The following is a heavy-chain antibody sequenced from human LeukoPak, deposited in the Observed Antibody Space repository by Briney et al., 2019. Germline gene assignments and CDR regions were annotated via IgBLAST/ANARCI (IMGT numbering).Heavy chain of an antibody. D-gene: IGHD3-22*01. V-gene: IGHV1-2*02. Sequence: ASVKVSCKASGYTFTGYYMHWVRQAPGQGLEWMGWINPNSGGTNYAQKFQGRVTMTRDTSISTAYMELSRLRSDDTAVYYCARIGEHSDSSGNAAYWGQGTLVTVSS. CDR2: INPNSGGT. J-gene: IGHJ4*02. CDR1: GYTFTGYY. CDR3: ARIGEHSDSSGNAAY.